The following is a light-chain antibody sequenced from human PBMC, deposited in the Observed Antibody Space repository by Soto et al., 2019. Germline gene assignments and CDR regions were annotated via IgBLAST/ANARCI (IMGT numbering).Light chain of an antibody. CDR3: QHYDEWPLT. J-gene: IGKJ4*01. CDR2: FAS. Sequence: VVLTQSPATLSVSPGETATLSCRASHIVKNNLAWYQQKPGQAPRLLVYFASTRAAGIPDRFSGSGSGTEFSLTISSLQSEDSGLYYCQHYDEWPLTFGGGTKVETK. CDR1: HIVKNN. V-gene: IGKV3-15*01.